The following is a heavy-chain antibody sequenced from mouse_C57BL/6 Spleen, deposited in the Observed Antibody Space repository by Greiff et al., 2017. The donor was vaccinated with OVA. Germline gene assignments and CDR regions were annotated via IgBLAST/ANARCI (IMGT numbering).Heavy chain of an antibody. D-gene: IGHD3-2*02. CDR1: GYTFTSYW. CDR3: ARYSSGHGDY. CDR2: IDPSDSYT. J-gene: IGHJ2*01. V-gene: IGHV1-69*01. Sequence: VQLQQPGAELVMPGASVKLSCKASGYTFTSYWMHWVKQRPGQGLEWIGEIDPSDSYTNYNQKFKGKSTLTVDKSSSTAYIQRSGLTSEDSAVYYCARYSSGHGDYWGEGTTLTVSS.